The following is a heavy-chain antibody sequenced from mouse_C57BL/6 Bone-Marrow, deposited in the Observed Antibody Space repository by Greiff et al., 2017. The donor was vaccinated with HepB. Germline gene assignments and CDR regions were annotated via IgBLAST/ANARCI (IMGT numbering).Heavy chain of an antibody. Sequence: EVHLVESGGGLVQPGGSLKLSCAASGFTFSDYGMAWVRQAPRKGPEWVAFISNLADSIYYEDNVTGRFTISRENAKNTLYLEMSSLRSEDTAMYYCARKGDYYGSIYWYFDVWGTGTTVTVSS. D-gene: IGHD1-1*01. CDR1: GFTFSDYG. V-gene: IGHV5-15*01. CDR2: ISNLADSI. CDR3: ARKGDYYGSIYWYFDV. J-gene: IGHJ1*03.